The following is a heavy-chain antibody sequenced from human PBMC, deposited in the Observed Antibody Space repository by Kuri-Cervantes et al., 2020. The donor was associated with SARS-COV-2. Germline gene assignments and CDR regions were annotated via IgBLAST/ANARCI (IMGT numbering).Heavy chain of an antibody. CDR1: GFIFSDYY. CDR2: IGPSDSPK. Sequence: GESLKISCTASGFIFSDYYMTWIRQAPGKGLEWVSNIGPSDSPKYYADSVKGRFTISRDNAKNSLYLQMNSLRAEDTAVYYCARGGYYDFWSGYLRDSYYYMDVWGKGTTVTVSS. CDR3: ARGGYYDFWSGYLRDSYYYMDV. D-gene: IGHD3-3*01. J-gene: IGHJ6*03. V-gene: IGHV3-11*04.